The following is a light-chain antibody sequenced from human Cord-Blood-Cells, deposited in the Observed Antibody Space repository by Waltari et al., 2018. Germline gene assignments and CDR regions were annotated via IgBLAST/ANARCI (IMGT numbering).Light chain of an antibody. CDR2: STN. Sequence: QTVVTQEPSFSVSPGGTVTLTCGLSSGSVSTSYYPSWYQQTPGQAPRTLIYSTNTRSLGVPGRVSGSILGNKAALTITGAQADDEADYDCVLYMGSGIYVFGTGTKVTGL. V-gene: IGLV8-61*01. J-gene: IGLJ1*01. CDR1: SGSVSTSYY. CDR3: VLYMGSGIYV.